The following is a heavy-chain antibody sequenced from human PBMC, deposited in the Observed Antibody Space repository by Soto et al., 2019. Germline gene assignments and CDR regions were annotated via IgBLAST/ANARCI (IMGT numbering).Heavy chain of an antibody. CDR1: GFTFSSYA. CDR3: ASRSSGWYFDY. J-gene: IGHJ4*02. CDR2: ISGSGGST. Sequence: GGSLRLSCAASGFTFSSYAMGWVRQAPGKGLEWVSVISGSGGSTYYADSVKGRFTISRDNSKNTLYLQMNSLRAEDTAVDYCASRSSGWYFDYWGQGTLVTVSS. V-gene: IGHV3-23*01. D-gene: IGHD6-19*01.